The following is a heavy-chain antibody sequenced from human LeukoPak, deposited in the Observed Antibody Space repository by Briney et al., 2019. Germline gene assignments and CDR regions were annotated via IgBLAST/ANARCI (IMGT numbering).Heavy chain of an antibody. V-gene: IGHV1-46*01. Sequence: ASVKVSCKASGYTFTSYYMHWVRQAPGQGLEWMGIINPSGGSTSYAQKFQGRVTMTRDTSISTAYMELSRLRSDDTAVYYCARALEPDAFDIWGQGTMVTVSS. CDR2: INPSGGST. J-gene: IGHJ3*02. CDR1: GYTFTSYY. CDR3: ARALEPDAFDI. D-gene: IGHD1-1*01.